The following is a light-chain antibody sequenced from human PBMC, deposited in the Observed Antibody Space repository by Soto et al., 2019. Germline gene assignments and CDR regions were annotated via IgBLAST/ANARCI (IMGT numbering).Light chain of an antibody. J-gene: IGLJ2*01. V-gene: IGLV2-8*01. Sequence: QSALTQPPSASGSPGQSVTISCTGTSSDVGGYNYVSWYQHHPGKVPKLMIYEVSKRPSGVPDRFSGSKSGNTASLTVSGLQAEDEGDYYCSSHAVSNKVIFGGGTKLTVL. CDR3: SSHAVSNKVI. CDR1: SSDVGGYNY. CDR2: EVS.